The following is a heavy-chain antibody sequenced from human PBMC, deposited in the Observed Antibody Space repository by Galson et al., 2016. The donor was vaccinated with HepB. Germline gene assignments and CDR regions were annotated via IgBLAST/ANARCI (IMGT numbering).Heavy chain of an antibody. Sequence: SETLSLTCTVSGDSITNFSWSWIRQTPEKGLEWIGYIYYSGNTNYNPSLQRRVIISLDSSMRQVSLNLSSVTAADTARYFCAREGIVGTTSPAFDLWGQGTMVTVSS. CDR2: IYYSGNT. V-gene: IGHV4-59*01. CDR3: AREGIVGTTSPAFDL. D-gene: IGHD1-26*01. J-gene: IGHJ3*01. CDR1: GDSITNFS.